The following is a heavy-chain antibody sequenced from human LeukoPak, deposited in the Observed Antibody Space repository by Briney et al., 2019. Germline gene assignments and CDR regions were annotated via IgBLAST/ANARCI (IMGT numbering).Heavy chain of an antibody. V-gene: IGHV1-18*04. J-gene: IGHJ5*02. CDR1: GYTFTSYY. D-gene: IGHD3-22*01. Sequence: ASVKVSCKASGYTFTSYYMHWVRQAPGQGLEWMGWISAYNGNTNYAQKLQGRVTMTTDTSTSTAYMELRSLRSDDTAVYYCARDVDYYDSSGPLAGSWFDPWGQGTLVTVSS. CDR3: ARDVDYYDSSGPLAGSWFDP. CDR2: ISAYNGNT.